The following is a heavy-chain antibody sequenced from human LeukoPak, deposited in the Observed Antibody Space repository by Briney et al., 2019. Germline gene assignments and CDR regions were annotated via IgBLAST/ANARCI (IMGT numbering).Heavy chain of an antibody. CDR1: GFTFSSYA. CDR2: IGGFGGST. Sequence: PGGSLRLSCAVSGFTFSSYAMSWVRQAPGKGLECVSDIGGFGGSTYYADSVKGRFTISRDNSKNTLYLQMDSLRAEDTAVYSCAKVKRGTYVVGVHDAFDMWGQGTMVTVSS. J-gene: IGHJ3*02. D-gene: IGHD1-26*01. CDR3: AKVKRGTYVVGVHDAFDM. V-gene: IGHV3-23*01.